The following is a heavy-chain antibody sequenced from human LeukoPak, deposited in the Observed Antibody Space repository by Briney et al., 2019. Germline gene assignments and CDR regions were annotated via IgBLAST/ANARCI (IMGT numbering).Heavy chain of an antibody. CDR3: ARRGDATTLNKSFDV. D-gene: IGHD1-14*01. J-gene: IGHJ3*01. V-gene: IGHV5-51*01. Sequence: GESLKISCKSSGYTFTNFWIAWVRQMPGKGLELMGIIYPGGSDVGYSPSFQGQVTISADKSTSTAYLQWGSLKASDTAMYYCARRGDATTLNKSFDVWGLGTMVTVSS. CDR2: IYPGGSDV. CDR1: GYTFTNFW.